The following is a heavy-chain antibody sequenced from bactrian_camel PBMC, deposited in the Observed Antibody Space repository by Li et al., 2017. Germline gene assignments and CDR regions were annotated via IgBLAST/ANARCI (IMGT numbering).Heavy chain of an antibody. CDR3: AADPSWRCGLISEYTY. D-gene: IGHD5*01. CDR1: GYTYSEYC. J-gene: IGHJ4*01. V-gene: IGHV3S53*01. CDR2: IDSDGIT. Sequence: HVQLVESGGGSVQAGGSLRLSCAASGYTYSEYCMGWFRRAPGKEREWVASIDSDGITRYIDTVKGRFTISKDNAKNTLYLQMNSLKPEDTAMYYCAADPSWRCGLISEYTYWGQGTQVTVS.